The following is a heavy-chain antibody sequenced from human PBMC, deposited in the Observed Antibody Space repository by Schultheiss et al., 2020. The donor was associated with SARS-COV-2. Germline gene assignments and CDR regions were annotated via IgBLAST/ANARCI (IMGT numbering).Heavy chain of an antibody. D-gene: IGHD3-3*01. CDR1: GGTFSSYA. J-gene: IGHJ2*01. CDR3: ARDRYDFWSGYVSYWYFDL. CDR2: IIPIFGTA. V-gene: IGHV1-69*06. Sequence: SVKVSCKDTGGTFSSYAISWVRQAPGQGLEWMGGIIPIFGTANYAQKFQGRVTITADKSTSTAYMELSSLRSEDTAVYYCARDRYDFWSGYVSYWYFDLWGRGTLVTVSS.